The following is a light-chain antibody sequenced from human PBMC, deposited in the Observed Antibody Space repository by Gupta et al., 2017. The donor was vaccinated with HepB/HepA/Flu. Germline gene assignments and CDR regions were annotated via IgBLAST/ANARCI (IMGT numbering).Light chain of an antibody. CDR2: AAS. J-gene: IGKJ1*01. CDR1: QSISSY. Sequence: DIQMTQSPSSLSASVGDRVTITCRASQSISSYLNWYQQKPGKAPKLLIYAASSLQSGVPSRFSGSGPGTDFTLTISSRQPEDFATYYCQQSYSTLTWTFGQGTKVEIK. CDR3: QQSYSTLTWT. V-gene: IGKV1-39*01.